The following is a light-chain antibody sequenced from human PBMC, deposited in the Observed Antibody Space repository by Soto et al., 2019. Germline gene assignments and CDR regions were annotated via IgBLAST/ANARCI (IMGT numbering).Light chain of an antibody. Sequence: QSVLTQPASVSGSPGQSITLSCTRTSSGVENYNLVSWYQHRPGKAPKLIIYEGSQRPSGVSDRFSGSKSGNTASLTISGLRAEDEADYYCSSDAGAVVFGGGTKVTVL. J-gene: IGLJ2*01. CDR2: EGS. CDR3: SSDAGAVV. V-gene: IGLV2-23*01. CDR1: SSGVENYNL.